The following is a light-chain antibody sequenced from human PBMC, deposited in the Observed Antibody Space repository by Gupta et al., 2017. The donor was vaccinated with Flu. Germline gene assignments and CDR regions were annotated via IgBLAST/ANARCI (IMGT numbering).Light chain of an antibody. J-gene: IGLJ1*01. Sequence: SALTPPASVSGSPGPSITISCTGTSSDVGGYNYVSWYQHHPGKAPKLMIYEVSNRPSGVSNRFSGSKSGNTASLTXSXLQEEDXDDYYCSSDTSSSNYVFGTGTKVTVL. CDR1: SSDVGGYNY. CDR3: SSDTSSSNYV. V-gene: IGLV2-14*01. CDR2: EVS.